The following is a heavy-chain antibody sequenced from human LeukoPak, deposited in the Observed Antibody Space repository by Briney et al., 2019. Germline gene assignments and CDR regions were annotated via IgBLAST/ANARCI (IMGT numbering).Heavy chain of an antibody. J-gene: IGHJ4*02. CDR1: GFTYRRYG. CDR3: AKELGTTTFLDY. Sequence: PGRSRRLSCAPSGFTYRRYGMHRDRQAPGKGLEWVAVISYDGSNEYYGDSVKGRFTISRDNSKNTLYLQMNSLRGEDTAVYHCAKELGTTTFLDYWGQGTLVTVSS. CDR2: ISYDGSNE. V-gene: IGHV3-30*18. D-gene: IGHD2/OR15-2a*01.